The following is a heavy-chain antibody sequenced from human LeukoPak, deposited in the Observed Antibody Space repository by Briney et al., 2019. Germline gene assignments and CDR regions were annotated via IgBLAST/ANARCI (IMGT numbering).Heavy chain of an antibody. CDR3: ARRKYYYDSSGDLDY. CDR2: IVPIFGTA. D-gene: IGHD3-22*01. CDR1: GGTFSSYA. V-gene: IGHV1-69*13. Sequence: SVKVSCKASGGTFSSYAISWVRQAPGQGLEWMGGIVPIFGTANYAQKFQGRVTITADESTSTAYMELSSLRSEDTAVYYCARRKYYYDSSGDLDYWGQGTLVTVSS. J-gene: IGHJ4*02.